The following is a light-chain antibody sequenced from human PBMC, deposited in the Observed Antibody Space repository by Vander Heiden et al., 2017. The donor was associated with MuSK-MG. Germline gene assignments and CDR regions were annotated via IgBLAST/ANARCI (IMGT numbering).Light chain of an antibody. CDR2: DVN. CDR3: CSYTSGSTLV. Sequence: QRARTQSASRSAPPGQSHTISCTGTSNDVGTYNIVFWYQQHAGKATQVVRYDVNRRPAVVSKRYSCSKAGNIASPIISGLQAEDDAYYYCCSYTSGSTLVFGGGTKLTVL. J-gene: IGLJ2*01. V-gene: IGLV2-23*02. CDR1: SNDVGTYNI.